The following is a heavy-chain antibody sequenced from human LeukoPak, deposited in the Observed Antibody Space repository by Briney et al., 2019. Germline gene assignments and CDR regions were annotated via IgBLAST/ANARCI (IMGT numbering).Heavy chain of an antibody. D-gene: IGHD4-11*01. J-gene: IGHJ5*02. CDR3: ARGDYMGFDP. CDR2: IGKAGDT. V-gene: IGHV3-13*01. CDR1: GFAFSTSD. Sequence: GGSLRLSCAASGFAFSTSDMHWVRQAAGQGLEWVSGIGKAGDTYYLDSVRGRFTIFRENDENSVYLQMNNLRAGDTAVYYCARGDYMGFDPWGQGTLVTVSS.